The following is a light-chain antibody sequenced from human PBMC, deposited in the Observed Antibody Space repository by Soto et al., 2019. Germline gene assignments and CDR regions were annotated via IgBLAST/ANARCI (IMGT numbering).Light chain of an antibody. CDR3: QQYGVSPIP. Sequence: EIVLTQSPGTLSLSPGERATLSCRASQSVSSSYFAWYQQKPGQAPRLLIYGASSRATGIPDRFSGSGSGTDFTLTISRLEPVVFAVYYCQQYGVSPIPFGPGPKVDIK. CDR1: QSVSSSY. CDR2: GAS. V-gene: IGKV3-20*01. J-gene: IGKJ3*01.